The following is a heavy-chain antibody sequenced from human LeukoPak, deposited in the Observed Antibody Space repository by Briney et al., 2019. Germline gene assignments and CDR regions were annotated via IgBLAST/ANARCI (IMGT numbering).Heavy chain of an antibody. CDR3: ATYCSGGSCYIY. CDR1: GYTFTGYY. D-gene: IGHD2-15*01. V-gene: IGHV1-2*02. CDR2: INPNSGGT. J-gene: IGHJ4*02. Sequence: GASVKVSCKASGYTFTGYYMHWVRQAPGQGLEWMGWINPNSGGTSYAQKLQGRVTMTRDTSISTAYMELSRLRSDDTAVYYCATYCSGGSCYIYWGQGTLVTVSS.